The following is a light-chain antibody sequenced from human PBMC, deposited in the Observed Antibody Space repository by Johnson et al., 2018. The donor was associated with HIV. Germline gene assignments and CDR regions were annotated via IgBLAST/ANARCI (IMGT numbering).Light chain of an antibody. Sequence: QSVLTQPPSVSAAPGQKVTISCSGSSSNIGNNYVSWYQQVPGTAPKLLIYDNNRRPSGIPDRFSGSKSGTSATLGITGLQTGDEAYYYCGTWDSSLSAGVFGTGTKVTVL. CDR1: SSNIGNNY. V-gene: IGLV1-51*01. CDR2: DNN. CDR3: GTWDSSLSAGV. J-gene: IGLJ1*01.